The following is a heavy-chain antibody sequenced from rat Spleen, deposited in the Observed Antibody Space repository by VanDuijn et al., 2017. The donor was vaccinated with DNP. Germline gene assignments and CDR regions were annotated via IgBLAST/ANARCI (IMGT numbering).Heavy chain of an antibody. CDR2: INYAGGST. Sequence: EVRLVESGGGLVQPGRSLKLSCAASGFTFSDYNMAWVRQAPKKGLEWVATINYAGGSTYYRDSVKGRFTISRDNAENTLYLQMDSLRSEDTATYYCARGENNYIYWYFDFWGPGTMVTVSS. V-gene: IGHV5-7*01. CDR1: GFTFSDYN. D-gene: IGHD1-10*01. J-gene: IGHJ1*01. CDR3: ARGENNYIYWYFDF.